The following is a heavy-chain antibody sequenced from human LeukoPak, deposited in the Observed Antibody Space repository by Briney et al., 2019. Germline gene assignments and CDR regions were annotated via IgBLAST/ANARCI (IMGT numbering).Heavy chain of an antibody. D-gene: IGHD4-17*01. CDR1: GFTFSNYN. CDR3: AKDGLLTTVTTPSKFDY. CDR2: ISSSGNTI. J-gene: IGHJ4*02. V-gene: IGHV3-48*01. Sequence: GGSLRLSCAASGFTFSNYNMNWVRKAPGKGLEWVSYISSSGNTIYYADSVKGRFTISRDNAKNSLYLQMNSLRAEDTAVYYCAKDGLLTTVTTPSKFDYWGQGTLVTVSS.